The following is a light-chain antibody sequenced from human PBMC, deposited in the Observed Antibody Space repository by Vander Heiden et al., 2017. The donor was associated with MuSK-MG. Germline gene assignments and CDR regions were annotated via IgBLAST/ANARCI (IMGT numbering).Light chain of an antibody. Sequence: IQMTQSPSTLSASVGDRVTITCRASQSFYNWLAWYQQKPGKAPKLLIYDASSLESGVPSRFSGGGSGTEFTLTISSLQPDDFATYYCQLYNSPTWRFGQWTKVGIK. CDR1: QSFYNW. J-gene: IGKJ1*01. V-gene: IGKV1-5*01. CDR3: QLYNSPTWR. CDR2: DAS.